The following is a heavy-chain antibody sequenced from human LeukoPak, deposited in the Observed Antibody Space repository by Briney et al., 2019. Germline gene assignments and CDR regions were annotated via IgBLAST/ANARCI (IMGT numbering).Heavy chain of an antibody. J-gene: IGHJ5*02. V-gene: IGHV6-1*01. CDR2: TYYRSKWYN. D-gene: IGHD6-19*01. Sequence: SQALSLTCAISGDSVSSNSAAWNGIRHSPSRRLEWLGRTYYRSKWYNDYAVSVKSRITINPDTSKNQFSLQLNSVTPEDTAVYYCARMGIAVAGTTNHNWFDPWGQGTLVTVSS. CDR1: GDSVSSNSAA. CDR3: ARMGIAVAGTTNHNWFDP.